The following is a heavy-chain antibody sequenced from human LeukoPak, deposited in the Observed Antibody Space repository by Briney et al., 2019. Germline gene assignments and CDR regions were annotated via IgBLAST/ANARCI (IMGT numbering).Heavy chain of an antibody. D-gene: IGHD3-22*01. Sequence: GASVKVSCKASGYTFTGYYMHWVRQAPGQGLEWMGWINPNSGGTNYAQKFQGRVTMTRDTSISTAYMELSSLRSEDTAVYYCLASTYYYDSSGYYYDDYWGQGTLVTVSS. CDR3: LASTYYYDSSGYYYDDY. V-gene: IGHV1-2*02. CDR2: INPNSGGT. J-gene: IGHJ4*02. CDR1: GYTFTGYY.